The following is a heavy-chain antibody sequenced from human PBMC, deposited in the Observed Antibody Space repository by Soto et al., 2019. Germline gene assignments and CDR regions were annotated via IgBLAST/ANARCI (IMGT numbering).Heavy chain of an antibody. CDR1: GFTFSSYA. CDR2: ISGSGGST. Sequence: GGSLRLSCAASGFTFSSYAMSWVRQAPGKGLEWVSAISGSGGSTYYADSVKGRFTISRDNSKNTLYLQMNSLRAEDTAVYYCAKDTITGREYSGSLPELAFDIWGQGTMVTVSS. J-gene: IGHJ3*02. CDR3: AKDTITGREYSGSLPELAFDI. D-gene: IGHD5-12*01. V-gene: IGHV3-23*01.